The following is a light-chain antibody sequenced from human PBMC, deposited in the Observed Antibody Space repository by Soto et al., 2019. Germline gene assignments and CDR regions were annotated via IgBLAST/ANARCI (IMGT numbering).Light chain of an antibody. V-gene: IGKV1-39*01. J-gene: IGKJ1*01. CDR1: QSIRKY. Sequence: DIQVTQSPSSLSASVGDRVIITCRASQSIRKYLNWYQHKPGKVPTLLIYAASSLQSGVPSRFSGSGSGTEFTLTITSLQPEDFATYYCQQSGDTPPRTFGQGTKVDIK. CDR2: AAS. CDR3: QQSGDTPPRT.